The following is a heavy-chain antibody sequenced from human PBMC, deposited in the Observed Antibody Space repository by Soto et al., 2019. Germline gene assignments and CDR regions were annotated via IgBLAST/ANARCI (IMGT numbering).Heavy chain of an antibody. D-gene: IGHD3-16*02. CDR3: TTQDYDYVWGSYRPFDY. CDR2: IKSKTDGGTT. V-gene: IGHV3-15*07. Sequence: GGSLRLSCAASGFTFSNAWMNGVRQAPGKGLEWVGRIKSKTDGGTTDYAAPVKGRFTISRDDSKNTLYLQMNSLKTEDTAVYYCTTQDYDYVWGSYRPFDYWGQGTLVTISS. CDR1: GFTFSNAW. J-gene: IGHJ4*02.